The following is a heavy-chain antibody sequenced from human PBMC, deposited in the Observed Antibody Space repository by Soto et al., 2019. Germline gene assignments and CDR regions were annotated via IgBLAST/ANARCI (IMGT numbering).Heavy chain of an antibody. D-gene: IGHD2-2*01. CDR1: GFTFSRYG. Sequence: PGGSLRLSCAASGFTFSRYGMNWLRQAPGKGLEWVASISSSTSYVYYADSVKGRFSTSRDNATNILYLEMYALRTEDTDVYYCGRDPSEGRVGNWFESWGQGTLVTVSS. J-gene: IGHJ5*01. CDR2: ISSSTSYV. CDR3: GRDPSEGRVGNWFES. V-gene: IGHV3-21*06.